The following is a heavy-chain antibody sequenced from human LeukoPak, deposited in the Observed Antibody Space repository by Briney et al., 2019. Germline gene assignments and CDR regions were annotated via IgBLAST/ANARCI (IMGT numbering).Heavy chain of an antibody. Sequence: PGGSLRLSCAASGFTFSSYWLSWVRQAPGKGLEWVASIEQDGSQKYYVDSVRGRFTISRDNAKNSVYLQMNSLRVEDTPVYYCARNSGSHPFDYWGQGTLVTVSS. CDR3: ARNSGSHPFDY. CDR2: IEQDGSQK. D-gene: IGHD1-26*01. V-gene: IGHV3-7*01. J-gene: IGHJ4*02. CDR1: GFTFSSYW.